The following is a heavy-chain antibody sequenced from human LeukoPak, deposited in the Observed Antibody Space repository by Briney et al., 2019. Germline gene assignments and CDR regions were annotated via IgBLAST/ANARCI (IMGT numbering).Heavy chain of an antibody. Sequence: ASVKVSCKASGYTFTAFTVHWVRQAPGQGPEWMGFINPNSGDVQYAEKYQDRVTMTRDTPIKTAYLEMSRLTSDDPAVYFCARGRGATSPFEFWGQGTLVIVSA. D-gene: IGHD1-26*01. CDR2: INPNSGDV. CDR1: GYTFTAFT. CDR3: ARGRGATSPFEF. J-gene: IGHJ4*02. V-gene: IGHV1-2*02.